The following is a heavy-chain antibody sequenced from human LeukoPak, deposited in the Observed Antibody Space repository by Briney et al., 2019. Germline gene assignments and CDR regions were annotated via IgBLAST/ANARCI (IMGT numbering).Heavy chain of an antibody. CDR1: GYTFTNYC. CDR2: ISVYNGDT. D-gene: IGHD5-12*01. J-gene: IGHJ4*02. Sequence: ASVKVSCKASGYTFTNYCITWVRQAPGQGLAWMGWISVYNGDTKYAQNVQGRVTMATDTSTSTAYMELMTLRSDDTAVYYGARGDTAYDHFDYWGQGTLVTVSS. CDR3: ARGDTAYDHFDY. V-gene: IGHV1-18*01.